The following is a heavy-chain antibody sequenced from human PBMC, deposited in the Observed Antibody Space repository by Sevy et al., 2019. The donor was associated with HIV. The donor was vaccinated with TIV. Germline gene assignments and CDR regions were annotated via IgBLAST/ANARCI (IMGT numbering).Heavy chain of an antibody. CDR2: ILYDGSTE. V-gene: IGHV3-30*18. Sequence: GGSLRLSCAASGFTFNGYGMHWVRQAPGKGLEWVAVILYDGSTEYYEDSVKGRFTISRDNSKNTVYLQMNRLRTEDTAVYYCAKGLHYGSGSYYGGTDYWGQGTLVTVSS. D-gene: IGHD3-10*01. CDR3: AKGLHYGSGSYYGGTDY. CDR1: GFTFNGYG. J-gene: IGHJ4*02.